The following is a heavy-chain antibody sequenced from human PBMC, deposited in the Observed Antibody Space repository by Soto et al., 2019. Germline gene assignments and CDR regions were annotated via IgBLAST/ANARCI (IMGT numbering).Heavy chain of an antibody. J-gene: IGHJ6*03. Sequence: GGSLRLSCAASGFTFSSYWMSWVRQAPGKGLEWVANIKQDGSEKYYVDSVKGRFTISRDNAKNSLYLQMNSLRAEDTAVYYCARVRSGYSGSGSYLYYYMDVWGKVTTVTVSS. CDR2: IKQDGSEK. D-gene: IGHD3-10*01. CDR1: GFTFSSYW. CDR3: ARVRSGYSGSGSYLYYYMDV. V-gene: IGHV3-7*03.